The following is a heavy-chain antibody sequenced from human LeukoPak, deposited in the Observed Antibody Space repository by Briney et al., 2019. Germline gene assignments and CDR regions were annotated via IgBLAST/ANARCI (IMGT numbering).Heavy chain of an antibody. CDR1: GGSIRSSSYY. D-gene: IGHD6-19*01. Sequence: SETLSLTCTVSGGSIRSSSYYWGWIRQPPGKGLEWIGSIYYSGSTYYNASLKSRGTISVDTSKYQFSLKLNSVTAADTAVYFCARQVVAVAGTGYFDYWGQGTLVTVSS. V-gene: IGHV4-39*01. CDR3: ARQVVAVAGTGYFDY. CDR2: IYYSGST. J-gene: IGHJ4*02.